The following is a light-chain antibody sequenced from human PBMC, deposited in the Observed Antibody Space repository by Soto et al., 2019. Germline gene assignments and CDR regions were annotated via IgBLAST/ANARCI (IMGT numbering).Light chain of an antibody. CDR3: QHYNSYSEA. V-gene: IGKV1-5*03. J-gene: IGKJ1*01. Sequence: IQLTQSPSSLSASVGNRVTITCRASQGITNWLAWYQQKPGKAPKLLIYKASTLKSGVPSRFSGSGSGTEFTLTISSLQPDDFATYYCQHYNSYSEAVGQGTKVDIK. CDR2: KAS. CDR1: QGITNW.